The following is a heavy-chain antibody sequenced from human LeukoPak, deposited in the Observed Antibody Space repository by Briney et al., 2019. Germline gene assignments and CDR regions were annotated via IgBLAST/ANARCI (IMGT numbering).Heavy chain of an antibody. D-gene: IGHD4-17*01. J-gene: IGHJ6*02. CDR3: AREDPQTTVPEGMDV. CDR1: GGSISHYY. Sequence: KASETLSLTCTVSGGSISHYYWSWTRQSPGKGLEWIGYIYYSGTTNYNPSLKSRVTISVDTSRNQFSLQLRSVTAADTAVYYCAREDPQTTVPEGMDVWGQGTTVIVSS. V-gene: IGHV4-59*01. CDR2: IYYSGTT.